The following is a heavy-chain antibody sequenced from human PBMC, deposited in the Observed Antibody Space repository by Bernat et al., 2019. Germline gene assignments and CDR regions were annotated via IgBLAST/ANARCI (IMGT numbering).Heavy chain of an antibody. CDR2: IKSKADSETV. V-gene: IGHV3-15*01. CDR3: TEEVMWSGWGKIDY. CDR1: GFTFSNAW. J-gene: IGHJ4*02. Sequence: EVQLVESGGGLVKPGGSLRLSCAASGFTFSNAWMSWVRQAPGKGLEWVGRIKSKADSETVDYTATVKGRVTISRHDSKNTLYLQMNSLKTEETAVYYGTEEVMWSGWGKIDYWGQGTLVTVSS. D-gene: IGHD6-19*01.